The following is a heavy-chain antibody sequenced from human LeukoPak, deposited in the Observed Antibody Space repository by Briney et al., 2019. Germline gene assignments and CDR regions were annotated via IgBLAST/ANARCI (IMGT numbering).Heavy chain of an antibody. CDR1: GFTFSSYG. V-gene: IGHV3-33*01. D-gene: IGHD3-22*01. J-gene: IGHJ4*02. CDR2: IWYDGSNK. Sequence: GGSLRLSCAASGFTFSSYGMHWVRQAPGKGLEWVAVIWYDGSNKYYADSVKGRFTISRDNSKNTLYLQMNSLRAEDTAVYCCARDSLSLNYYDSSGYFEGPTDYWGQGTLVTVSS. CDR3: ARDSLSLNYYDSSGYFEGPTDY.